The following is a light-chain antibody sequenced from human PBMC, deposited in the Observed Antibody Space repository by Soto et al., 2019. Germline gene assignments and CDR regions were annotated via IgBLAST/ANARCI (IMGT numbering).Light chain of an antibody. V-gene: IGLV1-47*01. CDR1: ISNLGSNF. CDR3: AAWDDSLRGVV. J-gene: IGLJ3*02. Sequence: QSVLTQPPSASGTPVQRVTISCSGSISNLGSNFVFWYQQLPGAAPKLLISRNDQRPSGVPDRFSGSKSGTSASLAISGLRSEDEADYHCAAWDDSLRGVVFGGGTKLTVL. CDR2: RND.